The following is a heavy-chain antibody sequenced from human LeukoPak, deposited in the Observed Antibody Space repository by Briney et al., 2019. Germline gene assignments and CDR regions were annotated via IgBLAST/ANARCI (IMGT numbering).Heavy chain of an antibody. Sequence: SETLSLTCTVSGGSISSYYWSWIRQPAGKGLEWIGRIYTSGSTNYNPSLKSRVTMSVDTFKNQFSLKLSSVTAADTAVYYCARDRGGQRGSRGYEDWFDPWGQGTLVTVSS. J-gene: IGHJ5*02. CDR3: ARDRGGQRGSRGYEDWFDP. D-gene: IGHD6-13*01. CDR1: GGSISSYY. CDR2: IYTSGST. V-gene: IGHV4-4*07.